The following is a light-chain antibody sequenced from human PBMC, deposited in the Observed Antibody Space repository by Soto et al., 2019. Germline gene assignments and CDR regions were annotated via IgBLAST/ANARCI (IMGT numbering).Light chain of an antibody. Sequence: QTVVTQEPSLTVSPGGTVTLTCGSNTGTVTSGHFPYWIQQKPGQAPRTLICNTNNKHSWTPARSSGSLLGGKAALTLSGAQPEDEAEYYCLLAYSGARVFGGGTKLTVL. CDR3: LLAYSGARV. CDR2: NTN. V-gene: IGLV7-46*01. J-gene: IGLJ2*01. CDR1: TGTVTSGHF.